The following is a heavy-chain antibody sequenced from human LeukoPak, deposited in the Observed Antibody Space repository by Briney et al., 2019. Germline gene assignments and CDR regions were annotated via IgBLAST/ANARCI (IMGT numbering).Heavy chain of an antibody. CDR2: INPNRGGT. V-gene: IGHV1-2*02. J-gene: IGHJ6*03. CDR1: GYTFTGYY. D-gene: IGHD6-13*01. Sequence: ASVKVSCKASGYTFTGYYMYWVRQAPGQGLEGMGWINPNRGGTNYARRFQGRVTMTRDTSISTAYMELSRLRSDDTAVYYCARDGGHSSSWYWRDYYYYYMDVWGKGTTVTVSS. CDR3: ARDGGHSSSWYWRDYYYYYMDV.